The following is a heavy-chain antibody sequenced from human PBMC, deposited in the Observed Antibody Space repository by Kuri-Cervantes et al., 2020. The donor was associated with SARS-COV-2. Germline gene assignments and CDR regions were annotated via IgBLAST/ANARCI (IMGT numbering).Heavy chain of an antibody. CDR3: AKRYSSSWTGPSPFDY. CDR2: ISGSGGST. V-gene: IGHV3-23*01. CDR1: GFTFSSYA. D-gene: IGHD6-13*01. J-gene: IGHJ4*02. Sequence: GGSLRLSCAASGFTFSSYAMSWVRQAPGKGLEWVSAISGSGGSTYYADSVKGRFTISRDNSKTALYLQMNSLRAEDTAVYYCAKRYSSSWTGPSPFDYWGQGTLVTVSS.